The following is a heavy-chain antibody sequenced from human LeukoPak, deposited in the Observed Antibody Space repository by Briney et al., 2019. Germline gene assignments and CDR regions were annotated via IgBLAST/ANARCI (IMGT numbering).Heavy chain of an antibody. CDR2: ISYDGSNK. D-gene: IGHD6-13*01. J-gene: IGHJ4*02. V-gene: IGHV3-30*18. CDR3: AKSAYSAAAGIDY. CDR1: GFTFSSYG. Sequence: GGSLRLSCEASGFTFSSYGMHWVRQAPGKGLEWVAVISYDGSNKYYADSVKGRFTISRDNSKNTLYLQMNSLRAEDTAVYYCAKSAYSAAAGIDYWGQGTLVTVSS.